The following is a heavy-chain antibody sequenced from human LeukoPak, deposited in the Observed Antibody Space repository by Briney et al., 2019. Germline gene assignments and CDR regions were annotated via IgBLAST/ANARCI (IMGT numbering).Heavy chain of an antibody. CDR2: ISDSGSTA. V-gene: IGHV3-23*01. J-gene: IGHJ4*02. Sequence: AGGSLRLSCGASGFTFSNYAMSWVRQAPGKGLEWVSGISDSGSTAFYADSVKGRFTSSRDNPKSTLYLQMNSLGAEDTAVYYCAKDGILGWFGEFHLQIDYWGQGTLVTVSS. CDR1: GFTFSNYA. D-gene: IGHD3-10*01. CDR3: AKDGILGWFGEFHLQIDY.